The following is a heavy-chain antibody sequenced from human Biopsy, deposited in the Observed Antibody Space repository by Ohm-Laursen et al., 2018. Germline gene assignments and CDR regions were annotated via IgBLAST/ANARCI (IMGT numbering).Heavy chain of an antibody. Sequence: ASVKVSCKASGYTFSSFGINWVRQAPGQGLEWLGWISTYNGNTNYAQNLQGRVTMTTDTSTSTAYMELRSLRSDDTAVYYCARGGTLVVVPTAVLHSFDIWGQGTMVTVSS. V-gene: IGHV1-18*01. CDR2: ISTYNGNT. J-gene: IGHJ3*02. CDR3: ARGGTLVVVPTAVLHSFDI. CDR1: GYTFSSFG. D-gene: IGHD2-2*01.